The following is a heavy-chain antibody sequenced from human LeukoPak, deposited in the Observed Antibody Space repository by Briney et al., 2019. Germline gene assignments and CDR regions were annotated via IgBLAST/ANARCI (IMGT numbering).Heavy chain of an antibody. D-gene: IGHD3-10*01. CDR3: VKEQGSGYYRTADY. CDR2: ITYDGITT. J-gene: IGHJ4*02. Sequence: GGSLRLSCVASGFTLSSCGMHWVRQAPGKGLEWVAVITYDGITTYSDDSVKGRFTISRDTSKSTLHLQMNNLRPEDTAVYFCVKEQGSGYYRTADYWGQGTLVTVS. CDR1: GFTLSSCG. V-gene: IGHV3-30*18.